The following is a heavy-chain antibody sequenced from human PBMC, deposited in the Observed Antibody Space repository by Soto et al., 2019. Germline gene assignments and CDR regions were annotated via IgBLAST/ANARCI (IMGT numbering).Heavy chain of an antibody. J-gene: IGHJ6*03. Sequence: PGGSLRLSCAASGFTFSSYGMHWVRQAPGKELEWVKVIWYDGSNKYYADSVKGRFTISRDNSKNTLYLQMNSLRAEDTAVYYCARVRRDYYGSGSYYPHYYYYMDVWGQGTTVTLSS. CDR3: ARVRRDYYGSGSYYPHYYYYMDV. CDR2: IWYDGSNK. V-gene: IGHV3-33*01. CDR1: GFTFSSYG. D-gene: IGHD3-10*01.